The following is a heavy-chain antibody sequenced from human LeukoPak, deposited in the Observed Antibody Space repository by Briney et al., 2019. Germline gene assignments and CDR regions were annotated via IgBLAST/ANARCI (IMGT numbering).Heavy chain of an antibody. CDR3: ARDSIDNDLWSGPFDY. CDR2: ISSSSTYI. D-gene: IGHD3-3*01. Sequence: GGSLRLSWAASGFTFNSYHMNWVRQAPGKGLEWVSSISSSSTYIYYADSVKGRFTISRDNAKNSLYLQMNSLRAEDTAVYYCARDSIDNDLWSGPFDYWGQGILVTVSS. V-gene: IGHV3-21*01. J-gene: IGHJ4*02. CDR1: GFTFNSYH.